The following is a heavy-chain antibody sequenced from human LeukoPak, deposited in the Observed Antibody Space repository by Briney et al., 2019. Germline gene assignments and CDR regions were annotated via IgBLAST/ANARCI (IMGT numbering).Heavy chain of an antibody. D-gene: IGHD3-22*01. J-gene: IGHJ4*02. Sequence: PGGSLRLSCAASGFTFSSHSMNWVRQAPGKGLEWVSSISSSSSYIYYAGSVKGRFTISRDNAKNSLYLQMNSLRAEDTAVYYCATDYYDSSGYYQNLYYFDYWGQGTLVTVSS. CDR2: ISSSSSYI. V-gene: IGHV3-21*01. CDR3: ATDYYDSSGYYQNLYYFDY. CDR1: GFTFSSHS.